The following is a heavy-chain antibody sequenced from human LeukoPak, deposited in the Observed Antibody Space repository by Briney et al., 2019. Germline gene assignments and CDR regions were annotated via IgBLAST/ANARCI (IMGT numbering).Heavy chain of an antibody. V-gene: IGHV3-33*01. CDR3: AREGGSISSSLYFDY. CDR1: GFTFSHYG. J-gene: IGHJ4*02. D-gene: IGHD6-6*01. Sequence: GGSLRLSCAAPGFTFSHYGMHWVRQAPGKGLEWVAIIWYDGSKKYYGDSVKGRFTISRDKSKNTLDLQMDSLRDEETAVYYCAREGGSISSSLYFDYWGQGTLVIVSS. CDR2: IWYDGSKK.